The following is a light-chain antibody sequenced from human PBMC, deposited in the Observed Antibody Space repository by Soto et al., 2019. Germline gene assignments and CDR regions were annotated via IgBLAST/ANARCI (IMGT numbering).Light chain of an antibody. J-gene: IGKJ1*01. CDR2: AAP. V-gene: IGKV1-39*01. CDR1: QSISRY. CDR3: QQTYSTPQT. Sequence: DIQMTQSPSSLSASVGDRVTITCRASQSISRYLNWYQQKPGKAPKLLIYAAPSLQSGVPSRFSGSGSGTDFTLTISSLQPEEFATYSCQQTYSTPQTFGQGTRVEIK.